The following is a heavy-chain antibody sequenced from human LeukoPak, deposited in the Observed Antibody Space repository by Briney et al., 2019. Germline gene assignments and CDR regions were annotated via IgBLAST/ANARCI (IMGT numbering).Heavy chain of an antibody. D-gene: IGHD5-18*01. V-gene: IGHV4-34*01. Sequence: PSETLSLTCAVYGGSFSGYYWSWIRQPPGKGLEWIGEINRSGSTNYNPSLKSRVTISVDTSKNQFSLKLSSVTAADTAVYYCARGRKGLPFDYWGQGTLVTVSS. CDR2: INRSGST. CDR1: GGSFSGYY. J-gene: IGHJ4*02. CDR3: ARGRKGLPFDY.